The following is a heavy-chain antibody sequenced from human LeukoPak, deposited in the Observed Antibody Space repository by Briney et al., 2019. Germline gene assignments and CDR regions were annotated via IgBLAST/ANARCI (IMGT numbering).Heavy chain of an antibody. CDR1: GGSISSGNW. J-gene: IGHJ3*02. V-gene: IGHV4-4*02. CDR3: AREFPKEWFGGLLGDDDAFDI. Sequence: SETLSLTCAVAGGSISSGNWWTWVRQPPGQGLEWIGEIYHSGRTNYSPSLKSRVTISVDKSKNQFSLKLSSVTAADTAVYYCAREFPKEWFGGLLGDDDAFDIWGQGTMVTVSS. CDR2: IYHSGRT. D-gene: IGHD3-10*01.